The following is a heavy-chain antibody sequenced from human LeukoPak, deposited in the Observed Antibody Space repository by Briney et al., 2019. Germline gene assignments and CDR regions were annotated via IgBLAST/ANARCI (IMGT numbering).Heavy chain of an antibody. J-gene: IGHJ4*02. Sequence: GGSLRLSCAASGFTFSSYAMSWVRQAPGKGLEWVSVIYSGGSTYYADSVKGRFTISRDNSKNTLYLQMNSLRAEDTAVYYCAGDDGYKGAYWGQGTLVTVSS. CDR2: IYSGGST. D-gene: IGHD5-24*01. CDR3: AGDDGYKGAY. V-gene: IGHV3-53*01. CDR1: GFTFSSYA.